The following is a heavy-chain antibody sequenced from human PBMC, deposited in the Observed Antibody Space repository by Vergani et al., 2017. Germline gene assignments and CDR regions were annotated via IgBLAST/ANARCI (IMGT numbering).Heavy chain of an antibody. J-gene: IGHJ4*02. Sequence: EVQLVESGGGLVKPGGSLRLSCAASGFTFSSYSMNWVRQAPGKGLEWVSSISSSSSYIYYADSVKGRFTISRDNAKNSLYLQRNSLRAKDTAVYYCARDKGVGAIYAGDCWGQGTLVTVSS. CDR2: ISSSSSYI. CDR1: GFTFSSYS. CDR3: ARDKGVGAIYAGDC. D-gene: IGHD1-26*01. V-gene: IGHV3-21*01.